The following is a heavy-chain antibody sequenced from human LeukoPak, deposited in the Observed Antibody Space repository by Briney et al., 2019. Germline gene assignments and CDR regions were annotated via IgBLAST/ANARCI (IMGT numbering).Heavy chain of an antibody. J-gene: IGHJ4*02. D-gene: IGHD1-26*01. CDR2: ICTSGST. CDR3: ARGRWGYWDY. CDR1: GGSISSGSYY. Sequence: SETLSLTCTVSGGSISSGSYYWSWIRQPAGKGLEWIGRICTSGSTNYNPSLKSRVTISVDTSKNQFSLKLSSVTAADTAVYYCARGRWGYWDYWGQGTLVTVSS. V-gene: IGHV4-61*02.